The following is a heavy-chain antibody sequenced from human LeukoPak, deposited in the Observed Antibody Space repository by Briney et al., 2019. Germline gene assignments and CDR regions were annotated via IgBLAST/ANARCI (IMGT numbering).Heavy chain of an antibody. Sequence: SETLSLTCTVSGGSISSGDYYWSWIRQPPGTGLEWIGYIYYSGSTYYNPSLKSRVTIPVDTSKNQFSLKLSSVTAADTAVYYCARMALRGFDYWGQGTLVTVSS. V-gene: IGHV4-30-4*01. D-gene: IGHD1-7*01. CDR1: GGSISSGDYY. CDR2: IYYSGST. J-gene: IGHJ4*02. CDR3: ARMALRGFDY.